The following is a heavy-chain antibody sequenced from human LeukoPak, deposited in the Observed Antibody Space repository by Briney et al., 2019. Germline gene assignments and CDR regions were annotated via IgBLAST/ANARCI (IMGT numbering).Heavy chain of an antibody. CDR3: AKGLGSSSWFSFDY. D-gene: IGHD6-13*01. V-gene: IGHV3-9*03. CDR2: ISWNSGSI. CDR1: GFTFDDYA. J-gene: IGHJ4*02. Sequence: PGRSLRLSCAASGFTFDDYAMHWVRQAPGKGLEGVSGISWNSGSIGYADSVKGRFTISRDNAKNSLYLQMNSLRAEDMALYYCAKGLGSSSWFSFDYWGQGTLVTVSS.